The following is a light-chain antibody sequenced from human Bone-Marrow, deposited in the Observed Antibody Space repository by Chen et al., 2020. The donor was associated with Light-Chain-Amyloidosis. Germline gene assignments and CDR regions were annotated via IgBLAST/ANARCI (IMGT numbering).Light chain of an antibody. V-gene: IGLV3-21*02. CDR1: NIGSTS. CDR3: QVWDMSSDRPV. J-gene: IGLJ3*02. CDR2: DDR. Sequence: SYVLTQPSSVSVAPGQTATIACGGNNIGSTSVHWYQQTPGQAPLLVVYDDRYRPSGIPERLSGSNSGNTATLTISRVEAGDEADYYCQVWDMSSDRPVFGGGTKLTVL.